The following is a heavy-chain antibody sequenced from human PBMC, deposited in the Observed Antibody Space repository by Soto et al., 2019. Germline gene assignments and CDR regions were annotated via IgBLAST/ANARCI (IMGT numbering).Heavy chain of an antibody. CDR3: ARGTSQSVVPAAIVGSWFDP. CDR1: GGTFSSYT. D-gene: IGHD2-2*01. Sequence: QVQLVQSGAEVQKPGSSVKVSCKASGGTFSSYTISWVRQAPGQGLEWMGRIIPILGIANYAQKFQGRVTITADKSTSTAYMELSSLRSEDTAVYYCARGTSQSVVPAAIVGSWFDPWGQGTLVTVSS. V-gene: IGHV1-69*02. J-gene: IGHJ5*02. CDR2: IIPILGIA.